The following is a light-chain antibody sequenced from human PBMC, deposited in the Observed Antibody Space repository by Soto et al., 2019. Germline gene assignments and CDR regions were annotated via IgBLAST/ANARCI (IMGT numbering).Light chain of an antibody. V-gene: IGKV3-11*01. J-gene: IGKJ4*01. CDR3: QQSSNWPLT. CDR2: AAP. CDR1: QSVSSY. Sequence: EIVLTQSPATLSLSPGERATLSCRASQSVSSYLAWYQQKPGQAPMLLIYAAPNRANGSPAKFSGSGSETDFTLTISSLEPEDFAVYYCQQSSNWPLTFGGGTKVEIK.